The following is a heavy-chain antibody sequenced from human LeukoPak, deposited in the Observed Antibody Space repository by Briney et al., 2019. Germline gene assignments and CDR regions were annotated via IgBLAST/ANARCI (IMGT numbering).Heavy chain of an antibody. CDR3: ARALYSSSWFPY. J-gene: IGHJ4*02. CDR2: IYYSGST. V-gene: IGHV4-31*11. CDR1: GGSISSNDW. Sequence: KASETLSLTCAVSGGSISSNDWWSWVRQHPGKGLEWIGYIYYSGSTYYNPSLKSRVTISVDTSKNQFSLKLSSVTAADTAVYYCARALYSSSWFPYWGQGTLVTVSS. D-gene: IGHD6-13*01.